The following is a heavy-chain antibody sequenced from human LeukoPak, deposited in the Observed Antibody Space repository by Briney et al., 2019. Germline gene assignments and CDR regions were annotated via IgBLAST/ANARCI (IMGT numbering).Heavy chain of an antibody. V-gene: IGHV1-18*01. CDR1: GYTFTSYG. D-gene: IGHD2-2*01. CDR2: ISVYNGNT. Sequence: GASVKVSCKASGYTFTSYGISWVRQAPGQGLEWMGWISVYNGNTNYAQKLQGRVTMTTDTSTSTAYMELRSLRSDDTAVYYCARGYCSSTSCYANHFDPWGQGTLVTVSS. CDR3: ARGYCSSTSCYANHFDP. J-gene: IGHJ5*02.